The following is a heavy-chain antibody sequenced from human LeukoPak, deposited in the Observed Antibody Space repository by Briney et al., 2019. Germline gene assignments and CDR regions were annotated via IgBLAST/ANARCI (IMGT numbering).Heavy chain of an antibody. V-gene: IGHV1-8*01. J-gene: IGHJ6*03. CDR2: MNPNSGNT. CDR1: GYTFTSYD. Sequence: ASVKVSCKASGYTFTSYDINWVRQATGQGLEWMGWMNPNSGNTGYAQKFQGRVTMTRNTSISTAYMELSSLRSEDTAVYYCARGIGQDYYYYYMDVWGKGTTVTISS. CDR3: ARGIGQDYYYYYMDV.